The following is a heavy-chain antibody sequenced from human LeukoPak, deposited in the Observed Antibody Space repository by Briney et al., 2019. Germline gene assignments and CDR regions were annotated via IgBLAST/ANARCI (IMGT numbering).Heavy chain of an antibody. V-gene: IGHV1-46*01. CDR1: GYTLTELS. CDR3: ARDRGSPNRIVIWGVYYFDY. D-gene: IGHD3-16*02. Sequence: ASVKVSCNVSGYTLTELSMHWVRQAPGQGLEWMGIINPSGGSTSYAQKFQGRVTMTRDTSTSTVYMELSSLRSEDTAVYYCARDRGSPNRIVIWGVYYFDYWGQGTLVTVSS. J-gene: IGHJ4*02. CDR2: INPSGGST.